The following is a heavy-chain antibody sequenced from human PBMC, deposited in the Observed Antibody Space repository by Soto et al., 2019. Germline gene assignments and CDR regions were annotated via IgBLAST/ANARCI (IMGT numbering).Heavy chain of an antibody. CDR1: GFAFSNHA. CDR3: AKHGAYGEFFDY. D-gene: IGHD4-17*01. J-gene: IGHJ4*02. CDR2: ISGSGGYI. Sequence: GGSLRLSCAASGFAFSNHAMTWVRQAPGKGLEWVSVISGSGGYIKYADSVKGRFTISRDNSKNTLYLQMNSLSAEDTAVYYCAKHGAYGEFFDYWGQGTLVTVYS. V-gene: IGHV3-23*01.